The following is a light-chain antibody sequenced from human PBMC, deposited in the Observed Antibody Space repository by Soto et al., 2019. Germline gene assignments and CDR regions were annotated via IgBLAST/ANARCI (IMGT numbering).Light chain of an antibody. J-gene: IGLJ2*01. V-gene: IGLV2-14*03. CDR2: DVS. CDR3: YSYTSTSTVI. Sequence: QSALTQPASVSGSPGQSITISCTGSSSDVGNYNYVSWYQQHPGKAPKLIVFDVSNRPSGISNRFSGSKSGNTASLTISGLQTEDEADYYCYSYTSTSTVIFGGGTQLTVL. CDR1: SSDVGNYNY.